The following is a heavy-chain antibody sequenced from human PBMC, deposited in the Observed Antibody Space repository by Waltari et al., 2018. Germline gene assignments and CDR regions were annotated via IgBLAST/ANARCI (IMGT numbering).Heavy chain of an antibody. V-gene: IGHV4-39*01. Sequence: QESGPGLLKPSETLSLTCAVSGGSVTETSYFWGGIRQAPGKGLEWLGNIYYDGNTNYNPSLKSRVSISVDTSQKQFSLKLTSVTATDTAVYYCARQGLYCRSSNCVGLDFSHWGQGTLVAVS. D-gene: IGHD2-2*01. CDR3: ARQGLYCRSSNCVGLDFSH. CDR1: GGSVTETSYF. J-gene: IGHJ4*02. CDR2: IYYDGNT.